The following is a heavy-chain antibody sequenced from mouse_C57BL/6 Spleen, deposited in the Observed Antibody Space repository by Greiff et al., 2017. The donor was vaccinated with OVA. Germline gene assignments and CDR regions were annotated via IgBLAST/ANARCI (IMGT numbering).Heavy chain of an antibody. CDR2: IDPSDSET. D-gene: IGHD1-1*01. CDR1: GYTFNSYW. CDR3: AREITTVVATDYAMDY. V-gene: IGHV1-52*01. J-gene: IGHJ4*01. Sequence: QVQLQQPGAELVRPGSSVKLSCKASGYTFNSYWMHWVKQRPIQGLEWIGNIDPSDSETHYNQKFKDKATLTVDKSSSTAYMQLSSLTSEDSAVYDCAREITTVVATDYAMDYWGQGPSVTVSS.